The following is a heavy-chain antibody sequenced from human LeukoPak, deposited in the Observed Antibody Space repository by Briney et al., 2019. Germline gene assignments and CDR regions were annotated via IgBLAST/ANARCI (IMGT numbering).Heavy chain of an antibody. D-gene: IGHD2-2*01. CDR3: ARAGSDIVVVPVSLYGMDV. J-gene: IGHJ6*02. CDR1: GYTFTSYD. Sequence: GASVKVSCKASGYTFTSYDINWVRQATGQGLEWMGWMNPNSGNTGYAQKFQGRVTMTRNTSISTAYMELSSLRSEDTAVYYCARAGSDIVVVPVSLYGMDVWGQGTTVTVSS. CDR2: MNPNSGNT. V-gene: IGHV1-8*01.